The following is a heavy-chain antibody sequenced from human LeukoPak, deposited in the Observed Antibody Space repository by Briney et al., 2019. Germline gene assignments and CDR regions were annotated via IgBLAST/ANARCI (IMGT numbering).Heavy chain of an antibody. CDR2: ISYDGSNK. Sequence: GRSLRLSCAASGFTFSSYAMHWVRQAPGKGLEWVAVISYDGSNKYYADSVKGRFTISRDNAKNSLYLQMNSLRDEDTAVYYCARGGNIGYDYNAFDIWGQGAMVTVSS. D-gene: IGHD3-22*01. J-gene: IGHJ3*02. V-gene: IGHV3-30-3*01. CDR1: GFTFSSYA. CDR3: ARGGNIGYDYNAFDI.